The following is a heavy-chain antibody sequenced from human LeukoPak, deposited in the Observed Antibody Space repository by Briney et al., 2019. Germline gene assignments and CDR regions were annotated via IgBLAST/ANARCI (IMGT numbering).Heavy chain of an antibody. D-gene: IGHD3-16*01. J-gene: IGHJ3*02. CDR1: GYTFTSYA. CDR2: INTNTGNP. CDR3: AATSKVFMITSARAFDI. V-gene: IGHV7-4-1*02. Sequence: GTSVKVSCKASGYTFTSYAMNWVRQAPGQGLEWMGWINTNTGNPTYAQGFTGRFVFSLDTSVSTAYLQISSLKAEDTAVYYCAATSKVFMITSARAFDIWGQGTMVTVSS.